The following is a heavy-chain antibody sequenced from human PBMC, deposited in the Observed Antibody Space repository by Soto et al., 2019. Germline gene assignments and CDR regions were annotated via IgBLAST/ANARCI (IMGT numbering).Heavy chain of an antibody. CDR2: IIPILGIA. CDR1: GGTFSSYT. D-gene: IGHD2-15*01. J-gene: IGHJ4*02. CDR3: PSYCSGGSCYSGY. V-gene: IGHV1-69*02. Sequence: QVQLVQSGAEVKKPGSSVKVSCKASGGTFSSYTISWVRQAPGQGLEWMGRIIPILGIANYAQKLQGRVTITADKSRSTGYMELSSLRSEDTAVYDCPSYCSGGSCYSGYWGQGTLVTVSS.